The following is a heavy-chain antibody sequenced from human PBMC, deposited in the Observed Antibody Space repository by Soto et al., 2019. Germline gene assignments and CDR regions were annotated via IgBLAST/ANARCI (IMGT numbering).Heavy chain of an antibody. CDR3: AGSSSSVPGYYYSMDV. Sequence: QVQLVQSGAEVKKPGSSVKVSCKASGGTFSSYAISWVRQAPGQGLEWMGGIIPIFDRADYAQKFQRRVPLTAPETTNTPYMELSSMRSKDTAVYYCAGSSSSVPGYYYSMDVWGQGTTVTVSS. J-gene: IGHJ6*02. CDR1: GGTFSSYA. CDR2: IIPIFDRA. D-gene: IGHD2-2*03. V-gene: IGHV1-69*12.